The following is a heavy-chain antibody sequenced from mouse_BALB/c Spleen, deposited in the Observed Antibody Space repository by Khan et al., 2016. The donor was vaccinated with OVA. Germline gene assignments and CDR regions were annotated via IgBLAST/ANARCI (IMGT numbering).Heavy chain of an antibody. Sequence: QVQLQQPGAELVKPGASVKLSCKASGYTFTSYDINWVRQRPEQGLEWIGWMFPGDGSTKYNENFKGKATLTTDKSSTTVYMQLSRLTSEDSGAYFCTRGGYGGFAYWGQGTLVTVSA. D-gene: IGHD2-14*01. CDR3: TRGGYGGFAY. J-gene: IGHJ3*01. V-gene: IGHV1S56*01. CDR1: GYTFTSYD. CDR2: MFPGDGST.